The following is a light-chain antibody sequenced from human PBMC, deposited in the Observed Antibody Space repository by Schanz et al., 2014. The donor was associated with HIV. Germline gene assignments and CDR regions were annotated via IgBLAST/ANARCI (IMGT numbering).Light chain of an antibody. CDR3: ATWDDSLTVWV. CDR2: SNN. J-gene: IGLJ3*02. Sequence: QSVLTQPPSTSETPGQRVTISCSGSSSNIGSNTVNWYQQPPGTAPKLLIYSNNQRPSGVPDRFSGSKSGTSASLAISGLQSEDEADYYCATWDDSLTVWVFGGGTKLTVL. V-gene: IGLV1-44*01. CDR1: SSNIGSNT.